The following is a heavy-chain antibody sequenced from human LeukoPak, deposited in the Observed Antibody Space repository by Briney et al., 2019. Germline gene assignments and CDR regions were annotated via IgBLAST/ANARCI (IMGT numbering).Heavy chain of an antibody. V-gene: IGHV3-53*01. CDR3: TRDLTGTTWSENDY. Sequence: GGSLRLSCEVSGISVRGSYMSWVRHAPGKGLEWVSVIYSGDRTYYAESVKGRFTISRDTSKNTLYLQMNNLRADDTARYYCTRDLTGTTWSENDYWGQGTLVTISS. J-gene: IGHJ4*02. CDR2: IYSGDRT. D-gene: IGHD6-13*01. CDR1: GISVRGSY.